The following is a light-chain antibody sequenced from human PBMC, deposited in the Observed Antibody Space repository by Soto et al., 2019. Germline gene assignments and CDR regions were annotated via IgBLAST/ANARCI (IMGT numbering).Light chain of an antibody. V-gene: IGLV2-14*01. CDR2: EVS. CDR1: SSDVGGYNY. Sequence: LTQPASVSGSPGQSITISCTGTSSDVGGYNYVSWYQHHPGKAPKLMIYEVSNRPSGVSYRFSGSKSGNTASLTISGLQAEDEADYYCNSYTGSGIVFGTGTKVTVL. J-gene: IGLJ1*01. CDR3: NSYTGSGIV.